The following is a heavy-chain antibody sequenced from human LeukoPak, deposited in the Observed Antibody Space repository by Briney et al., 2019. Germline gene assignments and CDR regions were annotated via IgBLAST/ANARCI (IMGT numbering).Heavy chain of an antibody. V-gene: IGHV3-11*01. CDR1: GFTFSDYY. Sequence: GGSLRLSCAASGFTFSDYYMSWIRQAPGKGLEWVSYISSSGSTIYYADSVKGRFTISRDNAKNSLYLQMNSLRAEDTAVYYCARVSGPWYSGYDYSYMDVWGKGTTVTVSS. J-gene: IGHJ6*03. D-gene: IGHD5-12*01. CDR2: ISSSGSTI. CDR3: ARVSGPWYSGYDYSYMDV.